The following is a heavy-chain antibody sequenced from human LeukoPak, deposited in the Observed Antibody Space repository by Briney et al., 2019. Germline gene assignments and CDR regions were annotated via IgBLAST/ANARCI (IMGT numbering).Heavy chain of an antibody. Sequence: GGSLTLSCPASGLTLSTNYISWLRQPPGKGLDGVATIYAGCSTYYADSVKGRFTIPIHSSKNPLYFQMNSLSAEDTAVYYCATTIPYGSGRQRPGKYYFDYWGQGTLVTVSS. V-gene: IGHV3-53*01. J-gene: IGHJ4*02. CDR2: IYAGCST. CDR1: GLTLSTNY. D-gene: IGHD3-10*01. CDR3: ATTIPYGSGRQRPGKYYFDY.